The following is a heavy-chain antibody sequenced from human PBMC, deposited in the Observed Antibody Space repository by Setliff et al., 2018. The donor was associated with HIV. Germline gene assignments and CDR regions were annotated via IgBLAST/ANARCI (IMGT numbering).Heavy chain of an antibody. D-gene: IGHD1-1*01. CDR3: ARPRLWRDAFDI. Sequence: SETLSLTCGVYGGSFSGYYWTWIRQPPGKGLEWIGEINHRGTTNSNPSLKRQVTISVDTSKSQFSLRLSSVTAADTAVYYCARPRLWRDAFDIWGQGAMVTVSS. J-gene: IGHJ3*02. CDR2: INHRGTT. V-gene: IGHV4-34*01. CDR1: GGSFSGYY.